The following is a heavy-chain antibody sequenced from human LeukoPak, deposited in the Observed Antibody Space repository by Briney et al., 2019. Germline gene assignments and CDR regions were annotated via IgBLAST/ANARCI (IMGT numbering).Heavy chain of an antibody. CDR1: GGSISSGDYY. CDR2: IYYSGST. Sequence: PSQTLSLTCTVSGGSISSGDYYWSWIRQPPGKGLEWIGYIYYSGSTYYNPSLKSRVTISVDTSKNQFSLKLSSVTVADTAVYYCARETGYSSPLDIWGQGTMVTVSS. CDR3: ARETGYSSPLDI. D-gene: IGHD6-13*01. J-gene: IGHJ3*02. V-gene: IGHV4-30-4*08.